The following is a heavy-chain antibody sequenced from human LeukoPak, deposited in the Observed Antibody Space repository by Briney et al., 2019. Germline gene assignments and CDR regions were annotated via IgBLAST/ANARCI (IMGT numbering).Heavy chain of an antibody. J-gene: IGHJ6*04. V-gene: IGHV3-30*18. Sequence: GRSLRLSCAASGFTFSSYGMHWVRQAPGKGLEWVAVISYDGSNKYYADSVKGRFTISRDNSKNTLYPQMNSLRAEDTAVYYCAKGDIVVVPAVKLRVGMDVWGKGTTVTVSS. CDR2: ISYDGSNK. CDR3: AKGDIVVVPAVKLRVGMDV. CDR1: GFTFSSYG. D-gene: IGHD2-2*01.